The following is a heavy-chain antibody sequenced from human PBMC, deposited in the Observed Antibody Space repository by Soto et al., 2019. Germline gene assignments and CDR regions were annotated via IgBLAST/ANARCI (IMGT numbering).Heavy chain of an antibody. J-gene: IGHJ4*02. CDR2: ISSSLGHT. Sequence: GGSLRLSCVASGFDFSDFHISWVRQAPGKGLEWISYISSSLGHTDYAESVKGRFTISRDNAKSSVFLEMSDLRSDDTAVYYCAANWNFGLNFWGQGTLVTVSS. CDR1: GFDFSDFH. D-gene: IGHD1-1*01. V-gene: IGHV3-11*03. CDR3: AANWNFGLNF.